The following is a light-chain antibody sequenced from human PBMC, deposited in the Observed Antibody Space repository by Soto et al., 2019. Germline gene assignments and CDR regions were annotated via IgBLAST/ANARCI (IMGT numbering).Light chain of an antibody. CDR1: SSDVGGYTY. J-gene: IGLJ2*01. CDR2: DVS. Sequence: QSVLTQPASVSGSPGQPITISCTGTSSDVGGYTYVSWYQLHPGKAPKLMIYDVSTRPSGVSNRFSGSKSGNTASLTISGLQAEDEADYYCSSYTSSSTLVFGGGTKLTVL. CDR3: SSYTSSSTLV. V-gene: IGLV2-14*01.